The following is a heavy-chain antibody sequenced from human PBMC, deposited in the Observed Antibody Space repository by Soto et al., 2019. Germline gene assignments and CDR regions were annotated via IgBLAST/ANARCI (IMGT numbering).Heavy chain of an antibody. Sequence: QLQLQESGPGLVRPSETLSLTCTVSGGSISSSSYYWGWIRQPPGKGLEWIGSIYYSGSTYYNPSLKSRVPLSVYTSKNQFSLKLSSVTAADTAVYYCASPKLAFYNWFDPWGQGTLVTVSS. CDR1: GGSISSSSYY. J-gene: IGHJ5*02. CDR2: IYYSGST. CDR3: ASPKLAFYNWFDP. D-gene: IGHD3-3*02. V-gene: IGHV4-39*01.